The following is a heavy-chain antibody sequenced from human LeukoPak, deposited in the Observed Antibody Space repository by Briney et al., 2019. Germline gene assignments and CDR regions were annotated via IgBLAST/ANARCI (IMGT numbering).Heavy chain of an antibody. J-gene: IGHJ6*02. Sequence: PGGSLRLSCAASGFSFSDEYMSWIRQAPGQGLEWISYISASGSYTNYADSVKGRFTISRDNAKNSLYLQMNSLRVEDTAVYYCAKNGGPHGMDVWGLGTTVTVSS. CDR3: AKNGGPHGMDV. CDR2: ISASGSYT. V-gene: IGHV3-11*06. D-gene: IGHD3-16*01. CDR1: GFSFSDEY.